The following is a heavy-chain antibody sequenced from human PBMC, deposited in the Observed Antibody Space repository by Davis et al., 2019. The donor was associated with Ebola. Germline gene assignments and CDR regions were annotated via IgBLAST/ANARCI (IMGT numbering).Heavy chain of an antibody. V-gene: IGHV1-8*01. D-gene: IGHD3-22*01. CDR2: MNPNSGNT. J-gene: IGHJ3*01. Sequence: AASVKVSCKASGYIFTSYDINWVRQATGQGLEWMGWMNPNSGNTGYARKFQDRVTMTRETSMNTAYMELSSLRSEDTAVYYRARRRWSSSGCIFSWGQGTMVTVSS. CDR1: GYIFTSYD. CDR3: ARRRWSSSGCIFS.